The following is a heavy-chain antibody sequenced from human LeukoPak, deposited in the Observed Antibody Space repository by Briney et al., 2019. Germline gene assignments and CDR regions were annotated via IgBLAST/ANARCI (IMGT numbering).Heavy chain of an antibody. CDR2: ISGSGGST. V-gene: IGHV3-23*01. CDR3: AKITSTMIVVVITGDYFDY. CDR1: GFTFSSYA. D-gene: IGHD3-22*01. Sequence: PGGSLRLSCAASGFTFSSYAMSRVRQAPGKGLEWVSAISGSGGSTYYAGSVKGRFTISRDNSKNTLYLQMNSLRAEDTAVYYCAKITSTMIVVVITGDYFDYWGQGTLVTVSS. J-gene: IGHJ4*02.